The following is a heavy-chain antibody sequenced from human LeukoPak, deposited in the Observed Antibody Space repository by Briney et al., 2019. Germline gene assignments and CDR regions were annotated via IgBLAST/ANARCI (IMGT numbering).Heavy chain of an antibody. J-gene: IGHJ3*02. CDR1: GYTFTSYG. Sequence: ASVKVSCKASGYTFTSYGISWVRQAPGQGLEWMGWISAYNGNTDYAQKLQGRVTMTTDTSTSTAYMELRSLRSDDTAVYYCARDFDGEPVWRWLQFAAFDIWGQGTMVTVSS. CDR2: ISAYNGNT. D-gene: IGHD5-24*01. CDR3: ARDFDGEPVWRWLQFAAFDI. V-gene: IGHV1-18*01.